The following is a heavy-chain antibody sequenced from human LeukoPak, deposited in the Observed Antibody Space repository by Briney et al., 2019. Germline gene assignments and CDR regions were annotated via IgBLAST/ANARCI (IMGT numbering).Heavy chain of an antibody. D-gene: IGHD2-2*02. V-gene: IGHV1-2*02. CDR3: ARDVTDIVVVPAAIGEYRYYFDY. Sequence: ASVKVSCKASGYTFTGYYMHWVRQAPGQGLEWMGWINPNSGGTNYAQKFQGRVTMTRDTSISTAYMELSRLRSDDTAVYYCARDVTDIVVVPAAIGEYRYYFDYWDQGTLVTVSS. CDR1: GYTFTGYY. J-gene: IGHJ4*02. CDR2: INPNSGGT.